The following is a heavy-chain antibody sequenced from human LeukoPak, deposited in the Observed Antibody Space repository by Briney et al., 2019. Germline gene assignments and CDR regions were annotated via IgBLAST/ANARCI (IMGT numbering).Heavy chain of an antibody. V-gene: IGHV3-23*01. CDR3: AKRGVVIRVILVGFHKEAYYFDS. CDR1: GITLSNYG. J-gene: IGHJ4*02. CDR2: ISDSGGRT. D-gene: IGHD3-22*01. Sequence: GGSLRLSCAVSGITLSNYGMSWVRQAPGKGLERVAGISDSGGRTKYADSVKGRFTISRDNSKNTLYLQMNSLRAEDTAVYFCAKRGVVIRVILVGFHKEAYYFDSWGQGALATVSS.